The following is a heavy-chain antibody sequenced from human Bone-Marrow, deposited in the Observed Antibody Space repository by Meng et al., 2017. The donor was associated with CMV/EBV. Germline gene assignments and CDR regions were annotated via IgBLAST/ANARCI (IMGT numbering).Heavy chain of an antibody. CDR3: ARAPLRYSSSWYLGWFDP. CDR2: IYYSGST. Sequence: SETLTLTCTASGGSISSYYWSWIRQPPGKGLEWIGYIYYSGSTNYNPSLKSRVTISVDMSKNQFSLKLSSVTAADTAVYYCARAPLRYSSSWYLGWFDPWGQGTLVTFSS. CDR1: GGSISSYY. D-gene: IGHD6-13*01. J-gene: IGHJ5*02. V-gene: IGHV4-59*01.